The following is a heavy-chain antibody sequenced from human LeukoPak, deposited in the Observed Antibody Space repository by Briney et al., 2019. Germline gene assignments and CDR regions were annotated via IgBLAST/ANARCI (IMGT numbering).Heavy chain of an antibody. J-gene: IGHJ4*02. CDR3: ARDQYYQLLL. Sequence: SGGSLRLSCAGSGFTFRGYWIHWVRQVPGKGLVWVSRINVDGSSATYADSVKGRFTISRDDAKNTVYLQMNNLRAEDTAVYYCARDQYYQLLLWGQGSLVTVSP. D-gene: IGHD2-2*01. CDR2: INVDGSSA. CDR1: GFTFRGYW. V-gene: IGHV3-74*03.